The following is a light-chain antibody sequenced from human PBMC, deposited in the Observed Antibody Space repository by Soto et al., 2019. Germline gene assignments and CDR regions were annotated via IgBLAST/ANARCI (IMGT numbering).Light chain of an antibody. CDR3: SSYTSDSTL. Sequence: QSALTQPASVSGSPGQSITISCTGTSSDVGGYNFVPWYQQHPAKAPKLIIYDVSNRPSGVPIRFSASKSGSTASLPISGLQAEDEADYYCSSYTSDSTLFGGGNKLTVL. V-gene: IGLV2-14*03. J-gene: IGLJ2*01. CDR1: SSDVGGYNF. CDR2: DVS.